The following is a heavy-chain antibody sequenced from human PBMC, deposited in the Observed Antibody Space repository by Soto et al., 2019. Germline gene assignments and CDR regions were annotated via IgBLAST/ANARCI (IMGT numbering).Heavy chain of an antibody. J-gene: IGHJ5*02. D-gene: IGHD5-12*01. V-gene: IGHV1-2*02. CDR3: ARAREAKPASLPSLGP. Sequence: QVQLVQSGAEVKKPGASVKVSCKASGYTFTDYYIHWVRQAPGQGLEWMGWINPSTGGTLFAQRFQGRVTLTRDTAINTVYMELTGLTSDDTAVYYSARAREAKPASLPSLGPWGQGTLVTVSS. CDR1: GYTFTDYY. CDR2: INPSTGGT.